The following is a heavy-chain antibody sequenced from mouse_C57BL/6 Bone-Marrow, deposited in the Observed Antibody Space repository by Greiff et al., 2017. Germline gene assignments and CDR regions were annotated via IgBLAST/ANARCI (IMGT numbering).Heavy chain of an antibody. CDR2: IWSGGGT. V-gene: IGHV2-2*01. D-gene: IGHD2-3*01. CDR1: GFSLTSYG. Sequence: QVQLQQSGPGLVQPSPSLSITCTVSGFSLTSYGVHWVRQSPGKGLEWLGVIWSGGGTDYNAAFISRLSISKDNSKSQVFFKMNSLQADDTAIYYCDRPMTLSYWGQGTLVTVSA. J-gene: IGHJ3*01. CDR3: DRPMTLSY.